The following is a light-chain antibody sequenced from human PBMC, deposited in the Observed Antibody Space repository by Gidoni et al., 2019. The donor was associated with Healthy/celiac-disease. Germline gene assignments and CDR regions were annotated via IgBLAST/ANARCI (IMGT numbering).Light chain of an antibody. CDR3: QAWDSSTHVV. Sequence: SYELTQPPSVSVSPGQTASITCSGDKLGDKYACWYQQKPGQSTVLVSYQDSKRPSGIPERFSGSNSGNTATLTISGTQAMDEADYYCQAWDSSTHVVFGGGTKLTVL. CDR2: QDS. V-gene: IGLV3-1*01. CDR1: KLGDKY. J-gene: IGLJ2*01.